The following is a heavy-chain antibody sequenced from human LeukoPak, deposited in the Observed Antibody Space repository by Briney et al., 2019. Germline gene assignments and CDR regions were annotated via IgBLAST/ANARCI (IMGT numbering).Heavy chain of an antibody. CDR2: IYPGDSDT. D-gene: IGHD3-10*01. V-gene: IGHV5-51*01. J-gene: IGHJ6*03. CDR1: GYRFTDYW. CDR3: ARQDYYGYHYMDV. Sequence: GESLKISCKGSGYRFTDYWIGWVRQMPGKGLEGMGIIYPGDSDTRYSPSFRGQVTISADKSISTAYLQWSSLKASDTAMYYCARQDYYGYHYMDVWGKGTTVTVSS.